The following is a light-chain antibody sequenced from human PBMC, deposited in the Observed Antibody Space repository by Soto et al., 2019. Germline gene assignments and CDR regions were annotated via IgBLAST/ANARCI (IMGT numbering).Light chain of an antibody. CDR3: QHYNSYSEA. CDR1: QNVTTS. CDR2: KAS. Sequence: DVQLTQSPSTLSASVGDSVTITCRASQNVTTSLAWYQHKPGKAPKLLIYKASTLKSGVPSRFSGSGSGTEFTLTISSLQPDDFATYYCQHYNSYSEAFGQGTKVDIK. J-gene: IGKJ1*01. V-gene: IGKV1-5*03.